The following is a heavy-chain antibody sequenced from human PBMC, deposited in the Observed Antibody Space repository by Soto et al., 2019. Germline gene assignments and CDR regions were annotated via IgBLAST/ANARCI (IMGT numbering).Heavy chain of an antibody. D-gene: IGHD3-3*01. Sequence: SETLSLTCTVSGGSISSSSYYWGWTRQPPGKGLEWIGSIYYSGSTYYNPSLKSRVTISVDTSKNQFSLKLSSVTAADTAVYYCALTIPEGALDYWGQGTLVTVSS. CDR1: GGSISSSSYY. V-gene: IGHV4-39*01. CDR3: ALTIPEGALDY. CDR2: IYYSGST. J-gene: IGHJ4*02.